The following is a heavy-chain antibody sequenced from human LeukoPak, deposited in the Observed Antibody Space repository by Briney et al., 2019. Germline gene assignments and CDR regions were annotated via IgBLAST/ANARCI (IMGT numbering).Heavy chain of an antibody. CDR1: GGSITTYY. Sequence: KPSETLSLTCTVSGGSITTYYWSWIRQPPGKGLEWIGYIYYSGSTKYNPSLKSRVTISVDTSKNQFSLNLSSVTAADTAVYYCARISHSSAYLYYFDYWGQGTLVTVSS. CDR3: ARISHSSAYLYYFDY. D-gene: IGHD3-22*01. V-gene: IGHV4-59*01. CDR2: IYYSGST. J-gene: IGHJ4*02.